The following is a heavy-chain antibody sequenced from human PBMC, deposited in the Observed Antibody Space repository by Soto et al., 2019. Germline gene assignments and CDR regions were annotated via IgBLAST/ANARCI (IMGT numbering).Heavy chain of an antibody. J-gene: IGHJ3*02. V-gene: IGHV1-69*13. D-gene: IGHD1-26*01. CDR2: IIPILGSA. CDR1: GGTFSSYA. CDR3: ASRERVDAFDI. Sequence: ASVKVSCKASGGTFSSYAISWVRQAPGQGLEWMGGIIPILGSANYAQKFQDRVAITADESTTTTYMELSSLRSEDAAVYYCASRERVDAFDIWGQGTMVTVSS.